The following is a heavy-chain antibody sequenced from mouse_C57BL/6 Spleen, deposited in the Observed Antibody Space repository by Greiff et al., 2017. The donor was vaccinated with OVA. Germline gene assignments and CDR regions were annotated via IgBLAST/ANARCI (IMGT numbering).Heavy chain of an antibody. D-gene: IGHD2-5*01. CDR3: ARTGAYYSNYYFDY. V-gene: IGHV1-69*01. CDR1: GYTFTSYW. J-gene: IGHJ2*01. CDR2: IDPSDSYT. Sequence: QVHVKQPGAELVMPGASVKLSCKASGYTFTSYWMHWVKQRPGQGLEWIGEIDPSDSYTNYNQKFKGKSTLTVDKSSSTAYMQLSSLTSEDSAVYYCARTGAYYSNYYFDYWGQGTTLTVSS.